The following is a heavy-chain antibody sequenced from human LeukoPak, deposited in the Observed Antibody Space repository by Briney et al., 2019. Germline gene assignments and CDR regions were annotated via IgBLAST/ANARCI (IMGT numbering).Heavy chain of an antibody. V-gene: IGHV4-39*01. Sequence: SETLSLTCTVSGGSISSSRYFWGWIRQPPGKGLERIGNIYYSGSTYYNPSLMSRVTISVDASQNQFSLKLSSVTGADTAVYYCARIRRDGYNYSDYWGQGTLVTVSS. D-gene: IGHD5-24*01. J-gene: IGHJ4*02. CDR1: GGSISSSRYF. CDR3: ARIRRDGYNYSDY. CDR2: IYYSGST.